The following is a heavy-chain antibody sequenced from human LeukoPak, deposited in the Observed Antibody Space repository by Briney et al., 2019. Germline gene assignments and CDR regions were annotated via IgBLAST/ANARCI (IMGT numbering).Heavy chain of an antibody. V-gene: IGHV4-34*01. D-gene: IGHD1-26*01. CDR3: ARAVGPTDNWFDP. CDR2: INHSGST. J-gene: IGHJ5*02. CDR1: GGSFSGYY. Sequence: PSETLSLTCAVHGGSFSGYYWSWIRQPPGKGLEWIGEINHSGSTNYNPSLKSRVTISVDTSKNQFSLKLSSVTAADTAVYYCARAVGPTDNWFDPWGQGTLVTVSS.